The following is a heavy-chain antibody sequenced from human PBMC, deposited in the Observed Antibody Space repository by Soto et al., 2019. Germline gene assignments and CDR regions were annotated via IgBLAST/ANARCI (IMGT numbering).Heavy chain of an antibody. CDR2: IYYTGST. CDR3: ASLRSRWNIDY. J-gene: IGHJ4*02. D-gene: IGHD6-13*01. V-gene: IGHV4-30-4*01. Sequence: QVQLQESGPGLVKPSQTLSLTCTVSGGSISTDDHYWSWIRQPPGKGLEWIGYIYYTGSTLYNPSLKSQLFTSQDTAKNQFSLPLTSLTAADTAVYYCASLRSRWNIDYWGQGTLVTVSS. CDR1: GGSISTDDHY.